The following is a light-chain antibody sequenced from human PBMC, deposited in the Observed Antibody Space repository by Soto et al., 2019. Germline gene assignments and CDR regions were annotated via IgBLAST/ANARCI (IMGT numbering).Light chain of an antibody. CDR2: EVS. V-gene: IGLV2-14*01. CDR1: SSDVGGYHY. J-gene: IGLJ1*01. CDR3: SSYRSTSSRYV. Sequence: QSALTQPASVSGSPGQSITISCTGTSSDVGGYHYVSWYQHHPGKAPKLMIYEVSNRPSGVSNRCSGAKSGNTASLTISGLQAEDEANYFCSSYRSTSSRYVFGTGTKVTVL.